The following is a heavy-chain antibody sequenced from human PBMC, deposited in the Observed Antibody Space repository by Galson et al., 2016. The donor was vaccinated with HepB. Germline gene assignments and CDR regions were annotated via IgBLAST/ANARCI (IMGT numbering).Heavy chain of an antibody. CDR2: IYSGGST. V-gene: IGHV3-66*01. CDR1: GFTVSSNY. D-gene: IGHD3-16*01. Sequence: SLRLSCAAPGFTVSSNYMSWVRQAPGKGLEWVSVIYSGGSTYYADSVKGRFTISRDNSKNALFLQMNSLRVEDTAVYYCVRERGLVWDWGQGTLVTVSS. J-gene: IGHJ4*02. CDR3: VRERGLVWD.